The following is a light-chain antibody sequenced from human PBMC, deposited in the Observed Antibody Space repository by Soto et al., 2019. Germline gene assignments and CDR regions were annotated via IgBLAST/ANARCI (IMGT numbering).Light chain of an antibody. Sequence: EIVLTQSPDTLSLSPGERAALSCRVSQSVSSHLAWYQQKPGQAQRLLIYDASSRATGIPARFSGSVSGTEFTLTISSLQSEDFAVYYCLHYNKWPRWTFGQGTKVDIK. CDR3: LHYNKWPRWT. CDR1: QSVSSH. V-gene: IGKV3-15*01. CDR2: DAS. J-gene: IGKJ1*01.